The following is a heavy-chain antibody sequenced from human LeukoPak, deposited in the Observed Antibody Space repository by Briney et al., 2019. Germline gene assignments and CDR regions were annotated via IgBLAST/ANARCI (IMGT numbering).Heavy chain of an antibody. CDR3: ARAGCSGGSCYPDPYYFDY. CDR1: GGSISSGDYY. V-gene: IGHV4-30-4*01. J-gene: IGHJ4*02. D-gene: IGHD2-15*01. Sequence: PSQTLSLTCTVSGGSISSGDYYWGWIRQPPGKGLEWIGYIYYSGSTYYNPSLKSRVTISVDTSKNQFSLKLSSVTAADTAVYYCARAGCSGGSCYPDPYYFDYWGQGTLVTVSS. CDR2: IYYSGST.